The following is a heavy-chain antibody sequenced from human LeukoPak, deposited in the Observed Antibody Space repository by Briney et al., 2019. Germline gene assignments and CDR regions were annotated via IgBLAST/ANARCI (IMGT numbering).Heavy chain of an antibody. CDR1: GYTFTSYA. J-gene: IGHJ4*02. CDR2: IIPIFGTA. Sequence: ASVKVSCKASGYTFTSYAISWVRQAPGQGLEWMGRIIPIFGTANYAQKFQGRVTITTDESTSTAYMELSSLRSEDTAVYYCARDRAYYDSSGYFDYWGQGTLVTVSS. D-gene: IGHD3-22*01. V-gene: IGHV1-69*05. CDR3: ARDRAYYDSSGYFDY.